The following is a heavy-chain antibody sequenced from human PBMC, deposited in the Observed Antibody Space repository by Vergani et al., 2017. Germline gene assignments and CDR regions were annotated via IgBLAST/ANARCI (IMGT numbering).Heavy chain of an antibody. V-gene: IGHV4-38-2*01. CDR3: ARLGGDYADPELYYFDY. Sequence: QVQLQESGPGLVKPSETLSLTCAVSGYSISSGYYWGWIRQPPGRGLEWIGSIYHSGSTYYNPYLKSRVTISVDTSKNQFSLKLSSVTAADTAVYYCARLGGDYADPELYYFDYWGQGTLVTVSS. CDR2: IYHSGST. CDR1: GYSISSGYY. J-gene: IGHJ4*02. D-gene: IGHD4-17*01.